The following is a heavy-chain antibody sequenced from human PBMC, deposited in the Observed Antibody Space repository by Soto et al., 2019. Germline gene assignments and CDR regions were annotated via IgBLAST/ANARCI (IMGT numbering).Heavy chain of an antibody. CDR1: GGTFSSYA. CDR2: IIPIFGTA. CDR3: ARDLLRGEAAAAKRDEVVDY. J-gene: IGHJ4*02. V-gene: IGHV1-69*12. Sequence: QVQLVQSGAEVKKPGSSVKVSCKASGGTFSSYAISWVRQAPGQGLEWMGGIIPIFGTANYAQKFQGRVTIPADESTSTAYRELSSLRSEDTAVYYCARDLLRGEAAAAKRDEVVDYWGQGTLVTVSS. D-gene: IGHD6-13*01.